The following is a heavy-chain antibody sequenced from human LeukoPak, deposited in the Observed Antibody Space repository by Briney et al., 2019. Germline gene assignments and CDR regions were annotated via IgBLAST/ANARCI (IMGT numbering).Heavy chain of an antibody. CDR3: AMLFCSVSGNWFDP. CDR2: IYPGDFDT. J-gene: IGHJ5*02. V-gene: IGHV5-51*01. CDR1: GCSFTSYW. Sequence: GESLKISCKGSGCSFTSYWIDWVRQMPGKGLEWMGMIYPGDFDTKYSPPFQGQVTISADRSITSAYLQWNSLHASDTAMYYCAMLFCSVSGNWFDPWGQGTLVTVSS. D-gene: IGHD3-10*02.